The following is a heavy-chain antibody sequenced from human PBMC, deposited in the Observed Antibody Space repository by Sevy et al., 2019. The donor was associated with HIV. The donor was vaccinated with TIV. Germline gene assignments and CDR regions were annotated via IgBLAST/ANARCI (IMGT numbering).Heavy chain of an antibody. D-gene: IGHD1-7*01. CDR2: ISSGSSTI. CDR1: GFTFSDYY. CDR3: ARDMSAYTRNWNYEDTDAFGI. J-gene: IGHJ3*02. Sequence: GGSLRLSCAASGFTFSDYYMSWIRQAPGKGLEWISYISSGSSTIYYVDSVKGRFIISRDNAKNSLYLQMNSLRAEDTAMYYCARDMSAYTRNWNYEDTDAFGIWGQGTMVTVSS. V-gene: IGHV3-11*01.